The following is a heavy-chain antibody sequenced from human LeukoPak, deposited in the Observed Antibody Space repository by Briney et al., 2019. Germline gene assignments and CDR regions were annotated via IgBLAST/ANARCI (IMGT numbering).Heavy chain of an antibody. J-gene: IGHJ4*02. Sequence: SEALSLTCTVSGGSISSYYWSWIRQPPGKGLEWIGYIYYSGSTNYNPSLKSRVTISVDTSKNQFSLKLSSVTAADTAVYYCARDLGSFFDYWGQGTLVTVSS. CDR2: IYYSGST. CDR1: GGSISSYY. CDR3: ARDLGSFFDY. D-gene: IGHD3-10*01. V-gene: IGHV4-59*01.